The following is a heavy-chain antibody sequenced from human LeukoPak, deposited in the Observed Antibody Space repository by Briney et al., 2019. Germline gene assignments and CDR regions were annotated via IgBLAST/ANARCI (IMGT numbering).Heavy chain of an antibody. Sequence: ASVKVCCMASGYTFISYHIHWVRRAPGQGLEWMGRIHPSSGATNYAQRFQGRVTLTRDTSINTAYMELSRLTSDDTGVYYCARDLPFEDWGQGTLVTVSS. D-gene: IGHD2/OR15-2a*01. CDR3: ARDLPFED. CDR1: GYTFISYH. J-gene: IGHJ4*02. V-gene: IGHV1-2*05. CDR2: IHPSSGAT.